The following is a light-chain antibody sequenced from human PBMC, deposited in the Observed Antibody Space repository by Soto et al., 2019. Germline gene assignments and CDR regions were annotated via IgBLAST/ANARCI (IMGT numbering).Light chain of an antibody. CDR2: LGS. Sequence: DIVMTQSPLSLPVTPGEPASISCRSSQSLLHSNGYNYLDWYLQKPGQSPQLLIYLGSYRASGVPDRFSGSGSGTDFTLKISRVEAEDVGVYYCMQATHWPLTFGGGTKVDIK. V-gene: IGKV2-28*01. J-gene: IGKJ4*01. CDR3: MQATHWPLT. CDR1: QSLLHSNGYNY.